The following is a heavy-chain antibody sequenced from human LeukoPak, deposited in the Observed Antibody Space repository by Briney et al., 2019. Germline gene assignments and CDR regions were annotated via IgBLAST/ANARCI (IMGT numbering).Heavy chain of an antibody. D-gene: IGHD3/OR15-3a*01. CDR3: ARAFGLREAIDY. CDR1: GGSISSGGYS. V-gene: IGHV4-30-2*01. J-gene: IGHJ4*02. CDR2: IYHSGST. Sequence: SETLSLTCAVSGGSISSGGYSWSWIRQPPGKGLEWIGYIYHSGSTYYNPSLKSRVTISVDRSKNQFSLKLSSVTAADTAVYYCARAFGLREAIDYWSQGTLVTVSS.